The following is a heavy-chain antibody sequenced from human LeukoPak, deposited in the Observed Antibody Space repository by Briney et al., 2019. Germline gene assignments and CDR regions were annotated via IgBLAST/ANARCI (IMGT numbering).Heavy chain of an antibody. D-gene: IGHD5-18*01. V-gene: IGHV4-39*01. CDR1: GGSISSSSYY. CDR2: IYYSGST. CDR3: ARASWQLWLDY. Sequence: SETLSLTCTVSGGSISSSSYYWGWIRQPPGKGLVWIGYIYYSGSTYYNPSLKSRVTMSVDTSKNQFSLKLTSVTAADTAVYYCARASWQLWLDYWGQGTLVTVSS. J-gene: IGHJ4*02.